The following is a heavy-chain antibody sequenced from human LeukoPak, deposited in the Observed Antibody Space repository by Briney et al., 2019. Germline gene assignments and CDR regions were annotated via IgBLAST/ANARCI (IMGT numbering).Heavy chain of an antibody. V-gene: IGHV3-23*01. Sequence: GGSLRLSCAASGFTFSSYAMSWVRQAPGKGLEWVSAISGSGGSTYYADSVKGRFTISRDNSKNTLYLQMNSLRAEDTAVYYCAKGRGYSYGSNYFDYWGQGTLVTVSS. D-gene: IGHD5-18*01. J-gene: IGHJ4*02. CDR1: GFTFSSYA. CDR2: ISGSGGST. CDR3: AKGRGYSYGSNYFDY.